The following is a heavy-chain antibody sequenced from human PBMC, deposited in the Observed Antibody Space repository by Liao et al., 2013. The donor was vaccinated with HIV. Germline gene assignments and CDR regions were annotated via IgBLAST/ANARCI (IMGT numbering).Heavy chain of an antibody. D-gene: IGHD6-13*01. CDR2: IYTSGST. V-gene: IGHV4-61*02. CDR1: GGSISSGSYY. Sequence: QVQLQQWGAGLLKPSQTLSLTCTVSGGSISSGSYYWSWIRQPAGKGLEWIGRIYTSGSTNYNPSLKSRVTISVDTSKNQFSLKLSSVTAADTAVYYCARGRSGSSWFNWFDPWGQGTLVTVSS. J-gene: IGHJ5*02. CDR3: ARGRSGSSWFNWFDP.